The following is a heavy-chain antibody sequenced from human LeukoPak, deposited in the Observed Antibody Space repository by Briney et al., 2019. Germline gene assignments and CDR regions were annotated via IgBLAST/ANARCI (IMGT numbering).Heavy chain of an antibody. J-gene: IGHJ4*02. D-gene: IGHD1-1*01. Sequence: GGSLRLSCAASGFTFSSYSMSWVRQAPGKGLEWVSAISGSGGSTYYADSVKGRFTISRDNSKNTLYLQMNSLRAEDTAVYYCARGFRAHVYNVFDYWGQGTLVTVSS. V-gene: IGHV3-23*01. CDR2: ISGSGGST. CDR3: ARGFRAHVYNVFDY. CDR1: GFTFSSYS.